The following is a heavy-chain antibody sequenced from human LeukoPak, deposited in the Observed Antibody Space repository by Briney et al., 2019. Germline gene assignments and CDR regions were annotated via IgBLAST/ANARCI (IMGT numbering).Heavy chain of an antibody. J-gene: IGHJ5*02. CDR1: GGSISSAGDY. CDR2: IYHSGST. Sequence: PSQTLSLICTVSGGSISSAGDYWSWIRQPPGKGLERIGYIYHSGSTTYNPPLKSRVTLSRDKSKNQFSLKLNSVTAADTAVYYCARARYNWFDPWGQGTLVTVSS. V-gene: IGHV4-30-2*01. CDR3: ARARYNWFDP. D-gene: IGHD3-16*02.